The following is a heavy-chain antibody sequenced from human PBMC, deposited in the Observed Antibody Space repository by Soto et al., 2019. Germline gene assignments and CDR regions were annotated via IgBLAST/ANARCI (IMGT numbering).Heavy chain of an antibody. J-gene: IGHJ4*02. Sequence: QVQLVESGGGVVQPGRSLRLSCAASGFTFSSYAMHWVRQAPGKGLEWVAVISYDGSNKYYADSVKGRFTISRDNSKNTLYLQINSLRAEDTAVYYCAREGLLGYFDYWGQGTLVTVSS. CDR2: ISYDGSNK. CDR3: AREGLLGYFDY. D-gene: IGHD3-16*01. CDR1: GFTFSSYA. V-gene: IGHV3-30-3*01.